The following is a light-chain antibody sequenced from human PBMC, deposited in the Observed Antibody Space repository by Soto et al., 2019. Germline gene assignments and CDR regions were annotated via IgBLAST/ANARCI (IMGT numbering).Light chain of an antibody. V-gene: IGKV3-20*01. Sequence: EIVLTQSPGTLSLSPGERATLSCRASQIVSSSYLAWYQQKPGQAPRLLIYGASSRATGIPDKFSGSGSGTDFTLTISRLEPEAFAVYYCQQYDISPLTFGGGTKVEIK. CDR3: QQYDISPLT. J-gene: IGKJ4*01. CDR1: QIVSSSY. CDR2: GAS.